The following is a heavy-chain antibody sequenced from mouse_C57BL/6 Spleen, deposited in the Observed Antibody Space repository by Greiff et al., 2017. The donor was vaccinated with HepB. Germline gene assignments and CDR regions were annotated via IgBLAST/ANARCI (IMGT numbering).Heavy chain of an antibody. Sequence: QVQLQQPGAELVRPGTSVKLSCKASGYTFTSYWMHWVKQRPGQGLEWIGVIDPSDSYTNYNQKFKGKATLTVDTSSSTAYMQLSSLTSEDSAVYYCARDELRSYWGQGTTLTVSS. CDR1: GYTFTSYW. V-gene: IGHV1-59*01. CDR2: IDPSDSYT. D-gene: IGHD1-1*01. CDR3: ARDELRSY. J-gene: IGHJ2*01.